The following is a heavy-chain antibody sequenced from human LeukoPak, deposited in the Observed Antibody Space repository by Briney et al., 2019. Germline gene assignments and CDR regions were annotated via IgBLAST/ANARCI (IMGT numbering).Heavy chain of an antibody. Sequence: GGSLRLSCAASGFSLSSHSMNWVRQAPGKGLEWASYITISSSTIYYADSLKGRFIISRDNARNSLCLQMNSLRDEDTAVYYCARGRPFGMDVWGQGTTVTVSS. CDR2: ITISSSTI. CDR3: ARGRPFGMDV. D-gene: IGHD6-6*01. V-gene: IGHV3-48*02. J-gene: IGHJ6*02. CDR1: GFSLSSHS.